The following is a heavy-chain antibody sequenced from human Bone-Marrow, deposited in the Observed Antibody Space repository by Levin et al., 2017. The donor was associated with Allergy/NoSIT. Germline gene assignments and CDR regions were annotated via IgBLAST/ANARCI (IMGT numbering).Heavy chain of an antibody. J-gene: IGHJ4*02. CDR3: ATLGRDSSGWPFDY. V-gene: IGHV3-15*01. Sequence: GESLKISCAASGFTFSNAWMSWVRQAPGKGLEWVGHVKSKTNGGTTDSAAPVKGRFTISRDDSKNTLYLQMNSLKTEDTAVYYCATLGRDSSGWPFDYWGQGTLVTVSS. CDR1: GFTFSNAW. CDR2: VKSKTNGGTT. D-gene: IGHD6-19*01.